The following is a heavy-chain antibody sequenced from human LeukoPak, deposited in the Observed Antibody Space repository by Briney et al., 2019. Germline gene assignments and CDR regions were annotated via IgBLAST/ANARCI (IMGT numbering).Heavy chain of an antibody. CDR3: ARDKITIFGVGWFDH. V-gene: IGHV4-4*07. D-gene: IGHD3-3*01. J-gene: IGHJ5*02. CDR1: GGSISSYY. CDR2: IYTSGST. Sequence: SETLSLTCTVSGGSISSYYWSWIRQPAGKGLEWIGRIYTSGSTNYNPSLKSRVTISVDKSKNQFSLKLSSVTAADTAVYYCARDKITIFGVGWFDHWAQGTLVTVSS.